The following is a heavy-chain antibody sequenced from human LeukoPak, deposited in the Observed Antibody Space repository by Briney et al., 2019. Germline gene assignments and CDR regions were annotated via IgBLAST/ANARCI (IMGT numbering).Heavy chain of an antibody. CDR1: GFTFSSYA. CDR3: AKVILWIGELLSGFDY. V-gene: IGHV3-23*01. D-gene: IGHD3-10*01. Sequence: GGSLRLSCAASGFTFSSYAMSWVRQAPGKGLEWVSAISGSGGSTYYADSVKGRFTISRDNSKNTLYLQMNSLRAEDTAVYYCAKVILWIGELLSGFDYWGQGTLVTVSS. CDR2: ISGSGGST. J-gene: IGHJ4*02.